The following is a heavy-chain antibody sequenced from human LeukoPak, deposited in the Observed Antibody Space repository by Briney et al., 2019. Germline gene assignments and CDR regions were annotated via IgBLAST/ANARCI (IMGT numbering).Heavy chain of an antibody. CDR2: INPNSGGT. J-gene: IGHJ4*02. CDR3: ARAGSKVGAVNFDY. V-gene: IGHV1-2*02. CDR1: GYTFTGYY. D-gene: IGHD1-26*01. Sequence: ASLKVSCKASGYTFTGYYMHWVRQAPGQGLEWMGWINPNSGGTNYAQKFQGRVTMTRDTSISTAYMELSRLRSDDTAVYYCARAGSKVGAVNFDYWGQGTLVTVSS.